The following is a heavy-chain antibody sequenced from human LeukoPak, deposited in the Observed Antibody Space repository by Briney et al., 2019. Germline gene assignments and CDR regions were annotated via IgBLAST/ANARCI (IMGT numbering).Heavy chain of an antibody. CDR1: GDSINTYY. CDR2: IYYRVTS. D-gene: IGHD3-10*01. J-gene: IGHJ4*02. CDR3: ARAVGGDGSGSL. Sequence: SETLSLTCTVSGDSINTYYWSWIRQPPGKGLEWIGYIYYRVTSDYNPSLKSRVTMSVDMSTSQVSLKLSSVTAADTAVYYCARAVGGDGSGSLWGPGTLVTVSS. V-gene: IGHV4-59*01.